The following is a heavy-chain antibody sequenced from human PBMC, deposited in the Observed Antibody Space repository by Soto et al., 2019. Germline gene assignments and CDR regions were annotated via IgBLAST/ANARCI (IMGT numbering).Heavy chain of an antibody. CDR1: GFTFSLFA. CDR3: ANWGKSGSDY. CDR2: ISGSAGTT. J-gene: IGHJ4*02. Sequence: EVQLLESGGGLVQPGGSLRLSCAASGFTFSLFAMSWVRQAPGKGLEWVSGISGSAGTTYCTDSLKGRFTISRDNSKNTLYLQMNSLRAEDTAVYYCANWGKSGSDYWGQGTLVTVSS. V-gene: IGHV3-23*01. D-gene: IGHD3-16*01.